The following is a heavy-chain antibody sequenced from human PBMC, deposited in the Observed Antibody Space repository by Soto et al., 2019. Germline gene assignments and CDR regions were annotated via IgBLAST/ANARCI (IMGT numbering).Heavy chain of an antibody. V-gene: IGHV4-61*01. J-gene: IGHJ6*02. CDR2: IYYSGST. Sequence: QVQLQESGPGLVKPSETLSLTCTVSGGSVSSGSYYWSWIRQPPGKGLEWIGYIYYSGSTNYNPSLKSRVTISVETSKNQFSLKLSSVTAADTAVYYCARDRADYYDSSGYYYYYGMDVWGQGTTVTVSS. CDR3: ARDRADYYDSSGYYYYYGMDV. CDR1: GGSVSSGSYY. D-gene: IGHD3-22*01.